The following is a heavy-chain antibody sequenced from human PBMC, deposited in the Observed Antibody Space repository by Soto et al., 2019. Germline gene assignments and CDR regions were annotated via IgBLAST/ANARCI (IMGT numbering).Heavy chain of an antibody. CDR1: GFTFSGYT. Sequence: PGGSLRLSCAASGFTFSGYTMNWVRQAPGKGLEWVSYISTSSSTIYYADSVKGRFTISRDNAKNSLYLQMNSLRDEETAVYYCGREGYPFDYWGQGTLVTVSS. CDR2: ISTSSSTI. D-gene: IGHD5-12*01. J-gene: IGHJ4*02. CDR3: GREGYPFDY. V-gene: IGHV3-48*02.